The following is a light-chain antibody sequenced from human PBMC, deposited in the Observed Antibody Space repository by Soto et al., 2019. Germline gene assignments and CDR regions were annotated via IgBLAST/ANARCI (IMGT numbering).Light chain of an antibody. J-gene: IGKJ4*01. V-gene: IGKV1-39*01. CDR2: AAS. Sequence: DIQMTQSPSSLSASVGDRVTITCRASQSLNSYLNWYQQKPGKAPKLLIYAASSLQSGVPSRFSGSGSETDFTLTISSLQPEDFATYYCQQTYSTPLSFGGGTKVEIK. CDR3: QQTYSTPLS. CDR1: QSLNSY.